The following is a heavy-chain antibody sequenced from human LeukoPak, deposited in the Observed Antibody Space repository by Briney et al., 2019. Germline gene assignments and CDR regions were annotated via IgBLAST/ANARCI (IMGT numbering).Heavy chain of an antibody. CDR3: ALAWYDSRGYFAY. Sequence: ASVKVSCKASGYIFTNYYMHWVRQATGQGLEWMGIINPSGGSTTYTQKFQGRVTMSRHTSTRPVYSEVGSVRAEHTGVNDGALAWYDSRGYFAYWGQGTLVTVSS. V-gene: IGHV1-46*01. J-gene: IGHJ4*02. D-gene: IGHD3-22*01. CDR2: INPSGGST. CDR1: GYIFTNYY.